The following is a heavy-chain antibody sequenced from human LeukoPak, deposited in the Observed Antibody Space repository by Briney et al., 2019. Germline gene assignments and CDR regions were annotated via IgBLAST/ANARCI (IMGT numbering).Heavy chain of an antibody. Sequence: GRSLRLSCAASGFTFSSSAMQWVRQAPGKGLEWVAVISYDGSKKYYADSVKGRFTISRDDSKNTLYLQMNSLRGEDTAVYYCARSRTASSSGWYDYFVYWGRGSLVTVAS. CDR2: ISYDGSKK. D-gene: IGHD6-19*01. CDR3: ARSRTASSSGWYDYFVY. J-gene: IGHJ4*02. V-gene: IGHV3-30*01. CDR1: GFTFSSSA.